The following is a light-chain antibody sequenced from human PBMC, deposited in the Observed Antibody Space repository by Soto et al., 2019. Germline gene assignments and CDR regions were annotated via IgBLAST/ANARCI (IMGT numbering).Light chain of an antibody. CDR2: GAS. CDR1: QSVSRDY. J-gene: IGKJ3*01. CDR3: HHYDSSPFT. Sequence: EIVLTQSPGTLSLSPGESATLSCRASQSVSRDYLAWYQQKPGQAPRLLIYGASTRATGVPDRFSGSGSGTDFTLTISRLVPEDFAVYYCHHYDSSPFTVGPGTKVDSK. V-gene: IGKV3-20*01.